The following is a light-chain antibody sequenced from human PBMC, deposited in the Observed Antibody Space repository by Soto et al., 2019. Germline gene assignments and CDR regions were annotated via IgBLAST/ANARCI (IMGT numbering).Light chain of an antibody. CDR3: QQYNNWPWT. J-gene: IGKJ1*01. CDR2: GAS. V-gene: IGKV3-15*01. CDR1: QSVTSN. Sequence: EIVMTQSPATLSVSPGERVTFSCRASQSVTSNLAWYQHKPGQAPRLLISGASTGATGVPARFSGGGSGTEFTLTINSLQSEDFAVYYCQQYNNWPWTFGQGTKVDVK.